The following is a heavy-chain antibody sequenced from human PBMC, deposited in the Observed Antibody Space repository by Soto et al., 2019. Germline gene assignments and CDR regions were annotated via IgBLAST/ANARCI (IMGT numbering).Heavy chain of an antibody. V-gene: IGHV3-23*01. CDR3: AKRGDIVEVSRTFVGYGMDV. J-gene: IGHJ6*02. CDR1: GFTFRNYA. D-gene: IGHD2-2*01. CDR2: ISGNGGDI. Sequence: GGSLRLSCAASGFTFRNYAMSWVRLAPGKGLEWVSRISGNGGDINYADSVKGRFTISRDNSKNTLYLQMNSQRAEDTAVYYCAKRGDIVEVSRTFVGYGMDVWGQGTTVTVSS.